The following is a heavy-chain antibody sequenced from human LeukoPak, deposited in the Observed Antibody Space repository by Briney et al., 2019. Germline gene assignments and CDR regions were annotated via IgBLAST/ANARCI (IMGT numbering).Heavy chain of an antibody. D-gene: IGHD2-2*02. V-gene: IGHV3-23*01. CDR1: GFTFSSYA. CDR2: ISGSGGST. J-gene: IGHJ4*02. Sequence: PGGSLRLSCAASGFTFSSYAMSWVRQAPGKGLEWVSAISGSGGSTYYADSVKGRFTISRDNSKNTLYLQMNSLRAEDTAVYYRAKDRRCSSTSCYKDYWGQGTPVTVSS. CDR3: AKDRRCSSTSCYKDY.